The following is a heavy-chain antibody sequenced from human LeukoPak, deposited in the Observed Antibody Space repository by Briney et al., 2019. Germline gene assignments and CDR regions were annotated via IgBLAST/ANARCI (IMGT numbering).Heavy chain of an antibody. V-gene: IGHV1-69*13. CDR3: ARASWSTVTTGYFDL. CDR2: IIPIFGTA. D-gene: IGHD4-17*01. Sequence: SVKVSCKASGGTFSSYAISWVRQAPGQGLEWMGGIIPIFGTANYAQKFQGRVTITADESTSTAYMELSSLRSEDTAVYYCARASWSTVTTGYFDLWGRGTLVTVSS. CDR1: GGTFSSYA. J-gene: IGHJ2*01.